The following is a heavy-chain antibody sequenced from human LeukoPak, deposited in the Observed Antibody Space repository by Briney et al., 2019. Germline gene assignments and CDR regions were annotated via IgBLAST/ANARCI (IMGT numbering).Heavy chain of an antibody. Sequence: KPGGSLRLSCAASGFTFSDYYMSWIRQAPGKGLEWTSYISNSGNTIYYADSVKGRFTISRDNAKNSLYLQINSLRAEDTAVYYCARMAYSSDAFDVWGQGRMVTVSS. CDR2: ISNSGNTI. CDR3: ARMAYSSDAFDV. CDR1: GFTFSDYY. D-gene: IGHD6-13*01. V-gene: IGHV3-11*04. J-gene: IGHJ3*01.